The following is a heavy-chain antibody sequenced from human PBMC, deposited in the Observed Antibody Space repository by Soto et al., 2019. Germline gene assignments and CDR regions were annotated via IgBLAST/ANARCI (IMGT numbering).Heavy chain of an antibody. J-gene: IGHJ4*02. Sequence: LRVSCASSVFTFRACAMSLVRQSQGKGLEWVSAISGRSVSTYYADSVKGRFTISRDNSKNTLYLQMNSIRAEDTAVYYCAKRPDRYSGYDKNYFDSWGRGTLVTVSS. CDR1: VFTFRACA. CDR2: ISGRSVST. CDR3: AKRPDRYSGYDKNYFDS. D-gene: IGHD5-12*01. V-gene: IGHV3-23*01.